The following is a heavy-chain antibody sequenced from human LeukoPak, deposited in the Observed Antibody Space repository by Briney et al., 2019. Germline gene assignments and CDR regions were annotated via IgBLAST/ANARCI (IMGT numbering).Heavy chain of an antibody. CDR3: AKDSSYDSSGYSPPDY. J-gene: IGHJ4*02. V-gene: IGHV3-30*18. CDR2: ISYDGSNK. CDR1: GFTFSSYG. Sequence: GRSLRLSCAASGFTFSSYGMHWVRQAPGKGLEWVAVISYDGSNKYYADSVKGRFTISRDNSKNTLYLQMNSLRAEDTAVYYCAKDSSYDSSGYSPPDYWGQGTLATVSS. D-gene: IGHD3-22*01.